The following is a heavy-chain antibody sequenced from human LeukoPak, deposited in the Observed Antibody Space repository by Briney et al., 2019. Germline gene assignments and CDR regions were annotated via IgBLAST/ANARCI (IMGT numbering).Heavy chain of an antibody. J-gene: IGHJ4*02. CDR3: ARSSGYSYGFDY. D-gene: IGHD5-18*01. CDR1: GGSISSFY. V-gene: IGHV4-59*01. Sequence: SETLSLTCTVSGGSISSFYWSWIRQPPGKGLEWIGYMFYLGSTNYNPSLKSRVTISIDTSKNQFSLKLSSVTAADTAVYYCARSSGYSYGFDYWGQGTPVTVSS. CDR2: MFYLGST.